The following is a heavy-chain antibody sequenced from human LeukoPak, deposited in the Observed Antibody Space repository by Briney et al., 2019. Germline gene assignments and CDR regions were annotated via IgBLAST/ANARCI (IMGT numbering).Heavy chain of an antibody. CDR2: IKHDGSEK. V-gene: IGHV3-7*01. Sequence: PGGSLRLSCAASGFTLSGYWMTWVRQAPGKGLEWVANIKHDGSEKYYVDSVKGRFTISRDNAKNSLYLQMNSLRAEDTAVYYCARRRGPDYWGQGTLVTVSS. J-gene: IGHJ4*02. D-gene: IGHD3-10*01. CDR1: GFTLSGYW. CDR3: ARRRGPDY.